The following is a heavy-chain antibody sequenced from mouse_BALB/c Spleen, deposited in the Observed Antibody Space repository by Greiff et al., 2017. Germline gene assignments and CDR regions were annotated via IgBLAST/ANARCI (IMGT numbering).Heavy chain of an antibody. CDR2: INPYNDGT. J-gene: IGHJ2*01. Sequence: VQLKESGPELVKPGASVKMSCKASGYTFTSYVMHWVKQKPGQGLEWIGYINPYNDGTKYNEKFKGKATLTSDKSSSTAYMELSSLTSEDSAVYYCARGDYGSSSLSGFDYWGQGTTLTVSS. CDR3: ARGDYGSSSLSGFDY. V-gene: IGHV1-14*01. D-gene: IGHD1-1*01. CDR1: GYTFTSYV.